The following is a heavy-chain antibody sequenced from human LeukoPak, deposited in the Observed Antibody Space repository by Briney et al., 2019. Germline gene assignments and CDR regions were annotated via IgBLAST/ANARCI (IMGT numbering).Heavy chain of an antibody. CDR3: AKDRRQRSNFGFYFEF. CDR2: AGGGGDST. D-gene: IGHD3-3*02. V-gene: IGHV3-23*01. J-gene: IGHJ4*02. CDR1: GFTSSSFA. Sequence: GRSRSLSCVVSGFTSSSFAMSWVRQAPGKGLEWVASAGGGGDSTNYADSVKGQFTISRESSNNMVYLQMNSVRVEDTATYYCAKDRRQRSNFGFYFEFWGQGALVTVSS.